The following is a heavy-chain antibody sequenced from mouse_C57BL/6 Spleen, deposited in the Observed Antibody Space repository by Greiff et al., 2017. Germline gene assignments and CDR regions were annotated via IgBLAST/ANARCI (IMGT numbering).Heavy chain of an antibody. D-gene: IGHD2-4*01. CDR1: GFNINNSY. CDR3: ARDSYYDYVDY. V-gene: IGHV14-3*01. CDR2: IDPANGNT. J-gene: IGHJ2*01. Sequence: VQLQQSVAELVRPGASVKLSCTASGFNINNSYMHWVKQRPEQGLEWIGRIDPANGNTKYAPKFQGKATITADTSSNTSYLQLSSLTSEDPAIXYCARDSYYDYVDYGGQGTTLTVSS.